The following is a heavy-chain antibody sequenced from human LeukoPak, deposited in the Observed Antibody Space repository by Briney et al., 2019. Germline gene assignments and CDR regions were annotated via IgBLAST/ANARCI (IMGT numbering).Heavy chain of an antibody. J-gene: IGHJ4*02. CDR1: GYSFTSHW. CDR2: IYPGDSDT. Sequence: GESLKISCKGSGYSFTSHWIGWVRQMPGKGLEWMGIIYPGDSDTRYSPSFQGQVTISADKSISTAYLQWSSLKASDTAMYYCARHFEEGYCSGGSCYIDYWGQGTLVTVSS. D-gene: IGHD2-15*01. CDR3: ARHFEEGYCSGGSCYIDY. V-gene: IGHV5-51*01.